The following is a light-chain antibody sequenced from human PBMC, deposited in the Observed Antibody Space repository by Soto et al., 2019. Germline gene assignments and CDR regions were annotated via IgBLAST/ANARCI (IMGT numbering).Light chain of an antibody. J-gene: IGKJ5*01. V-gene: IGKV3-20*01. CDR3: QQYGTSPPVT. CDR2: GAS. CDR1: QSVSSSY. Sequence: EIVLPQSPGTLSLSPGERATLACRASQSVSSSYLAWYQQKPGQAPRLLIYGASGRATGIPDRFSGSVSGPDFTLTITRLEPEDFAVYYCQQYGTSPPVTFGQGTRLEIK.